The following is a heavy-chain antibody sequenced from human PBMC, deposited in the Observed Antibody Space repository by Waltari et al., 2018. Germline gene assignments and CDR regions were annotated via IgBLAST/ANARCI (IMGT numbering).Heavy chain of an antibody. CDR3: ARDPHYSNFDY. CDR1: GFTFSTSW. Sequence: EVQLVESGGDLVQPGGSLRLSCAASGFTFSTSWMTWVRQAPGKGLEWLANIKEDGSEKNYVDSVKGRFTISRDNAKNSLYLQMNSLRAEDTAVYYCARDPHYSNFDYWGQGTLVTVSS. CDR2: IKEDGSEK. V-gene: IGHV3-7*01. J-gene: IGHJ4*02. D-gene: IGHD4-4*01.